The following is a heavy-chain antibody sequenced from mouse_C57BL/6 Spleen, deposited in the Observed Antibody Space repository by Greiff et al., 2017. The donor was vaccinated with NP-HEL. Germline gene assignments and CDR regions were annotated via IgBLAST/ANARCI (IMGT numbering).Heavy chain of an antibody. D-gene: IGHD4-1*01. J-gene: IGHJ2*01. CDR3: ARHDWGDSYYFDY. CDR2: ISGGGGNT. Sequence: DVMLVESGGGLVKPGGSLKLSCAASGFTFSSYTMSWVRQTPEKRLEWVATISGGGGNTYYPDSVKGRFTISRDNAKNTLYLQMSSLRSEDTALYYCARHDWGDSYYFDYWGQGTTLTVSS. CDR1: GFTFSSYT. V-gene: IGHV5-9*01.